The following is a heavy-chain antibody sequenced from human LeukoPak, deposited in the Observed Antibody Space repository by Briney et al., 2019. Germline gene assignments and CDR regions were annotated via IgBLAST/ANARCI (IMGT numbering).Heavy chain of an antibody. D-gene: IGHD3-22*01. V-gene: IGHV4-30-4*01. J-gene: IGHJ5*02. CDR3: ARGRPDDSRPYHNFFAP. CDR2: IHNSGST. Sequence: PSQTLSLTCSVSRGSMSGGDSYWSWIRQSPGKGLEWMGYIHNSGSTDYNPSLGSRIVMSIDMSKNQFSLRLSSVTAADTAVYYCARGRPDDSRPYHNFFAPWGQGARVTVSS. CDR1: RGSMSGGDSY.